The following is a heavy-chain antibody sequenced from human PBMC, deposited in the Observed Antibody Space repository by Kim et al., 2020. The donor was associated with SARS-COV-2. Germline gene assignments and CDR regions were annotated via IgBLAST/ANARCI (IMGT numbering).Heavy chain of an antibody. V-gene: IGHV3-23*01. CDR3: AKDLAWGDDAFDL. Sequence: YADSVKGRFTISRSDYENTLYLQTNSLRAEDTALYYCAKDLAWGDDAFDLWGQGTMVTVSS. D-gene: IGHD3-16*01. J-gene: IGHJ3*01.